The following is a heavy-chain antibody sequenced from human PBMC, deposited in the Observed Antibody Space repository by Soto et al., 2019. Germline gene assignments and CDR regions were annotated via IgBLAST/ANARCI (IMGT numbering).Heavy chain of an antibody. CDR1: GGTFSSYA. D-gene: IGHD3-22*01. CDR3: ARGYYYGSSGYYPFDY. Sequence: SVKVSCKASGGTFSSYAISWVRQAPGQGLEWMGGIIPIFGTANYAQKFQGRVTITADKSTSTAYMELSSLRSEDTAVYYCARGYYYGSSGYYPFDYWGQGTLVTVSS. J-gene: IGHJ4*02. V-gene: IGHV1-69*06. CDR2: IIPIFGTA.